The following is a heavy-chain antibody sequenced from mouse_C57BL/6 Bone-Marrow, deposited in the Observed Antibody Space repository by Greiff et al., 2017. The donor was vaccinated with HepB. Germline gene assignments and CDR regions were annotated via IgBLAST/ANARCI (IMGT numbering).Heavy chain of an antibody. CDR3: ARWGSGYFAY. CDR2: IYPGDGDT. Sequence: VHLVESGPELVKPGASVKISCKASGYAFSSSWMNWVKQRPGKGLEWIGRIYPGDGDTNYNGKFKGKATLTADKSSSTAYMQLSSLTSEDSAVYFCARWGSGYFAYWGQGTLVTVSA. CDR1: GYAFSSSW. J-gene: IGHJ3*01. V-gene: IGHV1-82*01. D-gene: IGHD3-2*02.